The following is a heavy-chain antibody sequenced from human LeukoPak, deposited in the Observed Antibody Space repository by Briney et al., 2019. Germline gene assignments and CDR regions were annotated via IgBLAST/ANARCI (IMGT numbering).Heavy chain of an antibody. D-gene: IGHD3-9*01. J-gene: IGHJ3*01. CDR3: VRPDDNSFDF. CDR2: IYYSGST. Sequence: SETLSLTCSVSGDSIISYYWGWIRQPPGKGLEWIGNIYYSGSTNYNPSLKSRVTISVDTSKNQFSLKLSSVTAADTAVYYCVRPDDNSFDFWGQGTMVTVSS. CDR1: GDSIISYY. V-gene: IGHV4-39*01.